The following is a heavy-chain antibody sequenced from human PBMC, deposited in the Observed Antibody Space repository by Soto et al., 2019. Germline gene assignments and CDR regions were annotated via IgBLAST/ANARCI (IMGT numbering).Heavy chain of an antibody. CDR2: ISSSSSCI. J-gene: IGHJ3*02. Sequence: GGSLRLSCAASGFTFSSYSMNWVRQAPGKGLEWVSSISSSSSCIYYADSVKGRFTISRGNAKNSLYLQMNSLRAEDTAVYYCARGDSSSGFDAFDIWGQGTMVTVSS. CDR3: ARGDSSSGFDAFDI. V-gene: IGHV3-21*01. D-gene: IGHD6-13*01. CDR1: GFTFSSYS.